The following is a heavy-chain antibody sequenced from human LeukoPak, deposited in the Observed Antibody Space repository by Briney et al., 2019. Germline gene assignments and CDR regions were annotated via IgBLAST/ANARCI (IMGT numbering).Heavy chain of an antibody. J-gene: IGHJ3*02. CDR1: GGSISSSNW. V-gene: IGHV4-4*02. CDR2: IYHSGST. Sequence: SETLSLTCAVSGGSISSSNWWSWVRQPPGKGLEWIGEIYHSGSTNYNPSLKSRVTISVDTSKNQFSLKLSSVTAADTAVYYCARDSSSWYLGGAFDIWGQGTMVTVSS. CDR3: ARDSSSWYLGGAFDI. D-gene: IGHD6-13*01.